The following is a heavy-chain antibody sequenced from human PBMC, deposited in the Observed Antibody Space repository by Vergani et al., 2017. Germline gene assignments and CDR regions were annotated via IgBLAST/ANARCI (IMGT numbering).Heavy chain of an antibody. D-gene: IGHD1-1*01. CDR2: INPNSGGT. Sequence: QVQLVQSGAEVKKPGASVKVSCKASGYTFTGYYMHWVRQAPGQGLEWMGWINPNSGGTNYAQKFQGRVTMTRDTSISTAYMELSRLRSDDTAVYYCARVXQLERRGDYYYMDVWGKGTTVTVSS. CDR1: GYTFTGYY. J-gene: IGHJ6*03. CDR3: ARVXQLERRGDYYYMDV. V-gene: IGHV1-2*02.